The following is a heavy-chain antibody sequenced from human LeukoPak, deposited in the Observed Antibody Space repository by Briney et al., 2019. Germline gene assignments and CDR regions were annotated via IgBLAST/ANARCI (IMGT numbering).Heavy chain of an antibody. J-gene: IGHJ4*02. V-gene: IGHV3-30*02. CDR2: IRYDGSNK. CDR1: GFTFSSYG. CDR3: AKGRYSSGPCCFDY. D-gene: IGHD6-19*01. Sequence: GGSLRPSCAASGFTFSSYGMHWVRQAPGKGLEWVAFIRYDGSNKYYADSVKGRFTISRDNSKNTLYLQMNSLRAEDTAVYYCAKGRYSSGPCCFDYWGQGTLVTVSS.